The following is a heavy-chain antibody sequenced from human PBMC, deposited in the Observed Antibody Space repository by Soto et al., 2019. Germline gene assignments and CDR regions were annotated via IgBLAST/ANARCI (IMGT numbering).Heavy chain of an antibody. V-gene: IGHV3-15*07. J-gene: IGHJ6*02. D-gene: IGHD2-21*02. CDR2: IKSEIEGATT. CDR3: THIVRRGDTVAVVPTTSYYYGMGV. Sequence: EVQLVESGGGLVNPGGSLRLSCAASGLTFSHAWRNWVRQAPGKGLEWVGRIKSEIEGATTEYAAPVQGRFTTTRDDSKNAVYLQMNSLKPEDTALYYCTHIVRRGDTVAVVPTTSYYYGMGVWGQGTTVTVSS. CDR1: GLTFSHAW.